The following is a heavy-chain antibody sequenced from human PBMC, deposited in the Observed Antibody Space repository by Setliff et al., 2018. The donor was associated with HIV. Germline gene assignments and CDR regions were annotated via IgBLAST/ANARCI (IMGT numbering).Heavy chain of an antibody. CDR1: GFTFSTYA. Sequence: GGSLRLSCAASGFTFSTYAMSWVRQAPGKGLEWVSAISGGGGTTYYADSVKGRFTIFRDSSKNTLDLQMNSLRVEDTGTYYCVRDLGSSWSPFDYWGQGTLVTVSS. D-gene: IGHD6-13*01. V-gene: IGHV3-23*01. CDR2: ISGGGGTT. J-gene: IGHJ4*02. CDR3: VRDLGSSWSPFDY.